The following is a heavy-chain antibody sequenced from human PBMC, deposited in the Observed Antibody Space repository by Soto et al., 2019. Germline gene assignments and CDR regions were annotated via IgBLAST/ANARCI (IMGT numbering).Heavy chain of an antibody. V-gene: IGHV1-18*01. CDR2: ISAYNGNT. J-gene: IGHJ6*02. CDR3: ARVGGGDRLYYYYGMDV. D-gene: IGHD2-21*02. CDR1: GYTFTSYG. Sequence: QVQLVQSGAEVKKPGASVKVSCKASGYTFTSYGISWVRQAPGQGLEWMGWISAYNGNTNYAQKLQGRVTMTTDTSTSTAYRELRSLRSDDTAVYYCARVGGGDRLYYYYGMDVWGQGTTVTVSS.